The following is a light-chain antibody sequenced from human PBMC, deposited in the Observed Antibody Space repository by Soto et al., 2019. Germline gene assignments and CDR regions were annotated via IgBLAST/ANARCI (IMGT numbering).Light chain of an antibody. Sequence: EIVLTQSPGTLSLSPGERATLSCRASQSVSSSYLAWYQQKPGQAPRLLVYAASSRATGIPDRFSGSGSGTDFTLTISRLEPEDFAVYYCQLYGSSPMYTFGQGTNLEIK. CDR1: QSVSSSY. CDR2: AAS. V-gene: IGKV3-20*01. J-gene: IGKJ2*01. CDR3: QLYGSSPMYT.